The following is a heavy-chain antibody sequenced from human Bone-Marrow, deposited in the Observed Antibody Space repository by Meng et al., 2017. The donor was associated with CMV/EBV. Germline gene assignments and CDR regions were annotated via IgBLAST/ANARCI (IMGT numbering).Heavy chain of an antibody. CDR2: INPNSGGT. CDR1: GYTFTGYY. CDR3: ARALYRRVPGDFGY. V-gene: IGHV1-2*02. J-gene: IGHJ4*02. Sequence: KASGYTFTGYYMHWVRQAPGQGLEWMGWINPNSGGTNYAQKFQGRVTMTRDTSISTAYMELSRLRSGDTAVYYCARALYRRVPGDFGYWGQGTLVTVSS. D-gene: IGHD2-2*01.